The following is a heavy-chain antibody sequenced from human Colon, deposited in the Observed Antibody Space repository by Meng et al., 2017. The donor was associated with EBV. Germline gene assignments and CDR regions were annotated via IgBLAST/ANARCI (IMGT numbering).Heavy chain of an antibody. CDR3: ARDGIGWYPGDY. CDR1: GFSVSKYG. J-gene: IGHJ4*02. D-gene: IGHD6-19*01. V-gene: IGHV3-30*03. CDR2: ISPNGI. Sequence: QVQLVESXXGVVQLGTFLRVSCVVSGFSVSKYGMHGVRQAPGKGLEWVALISPNGIWYANSVKGRFSVSRDNSKNTVYLQMKSLRGEDTALYYCARDGIGWYPGDYWGQGTLVTVSS.